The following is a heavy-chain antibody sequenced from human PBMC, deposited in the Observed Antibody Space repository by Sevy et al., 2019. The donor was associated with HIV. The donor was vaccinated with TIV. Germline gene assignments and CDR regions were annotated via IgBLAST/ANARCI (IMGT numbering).Heavy chain of an antibody. V-gene: IGHV3-30*04. CDR1: GFTFSSYA. D-gene: IGHD3-10*01. CDR2: ISYDGSDK. Sequence: GGSLRLSCAASGFTFSSYAMHWVRQAPGKGLEWVAVISYDGSDKNNSDSVKGRFTISRDNSKNTLSLQMNSLRADDTAVYYCARALGVMVRGGGYYFDYWGQGTLVTVSS. CDR3: ARALGVMVRGGGYYFDY. J-gene: IGHJ4*02.